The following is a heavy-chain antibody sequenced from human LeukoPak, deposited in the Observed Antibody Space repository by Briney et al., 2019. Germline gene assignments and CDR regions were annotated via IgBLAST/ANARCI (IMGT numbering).Heavy chain of an antibody. D-gene: IGHD5-12*01. CDR2: IKEDAGEI. J-gene: IGHJ6*03. CDR1: GFTFSRYW. CDR3: AKDTTGGYDEYYYYYLDV. V-gene: IGHV3-7*03. Sequence: PGGSLRLSCAASGFTFSRYWMSWVRQVPGKGLEWVAHIKEDAGEIYYVDSVKGRFTISRDNAKNSLYLQMDSLRAEDTAVYYCAKDTTGGYDEYYYYYLDVWGKGTTVTVSS.